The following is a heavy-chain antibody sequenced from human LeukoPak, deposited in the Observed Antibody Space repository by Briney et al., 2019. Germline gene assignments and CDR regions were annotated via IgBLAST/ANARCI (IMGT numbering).Heavy chain of an antibody. D-gene: IGHD3-22*01. J-gene: IGHJ4*02. CDR1: GFTFSSYS. Sequence: GGSLRLSCAASGFTFSSYSMNWVRQAPGKGLEWVPYISSSSSTIYYADSVKGRFTISRDNAKNSLYLQMNSLRAEDTAVYYCARAGHYYDSSGATFDYWGQGTLVTVSS. V-gene: IGHV3-48*01. CDR2: ISSSSSTI. CDR3: ARAGHYYDSSGATFDY.